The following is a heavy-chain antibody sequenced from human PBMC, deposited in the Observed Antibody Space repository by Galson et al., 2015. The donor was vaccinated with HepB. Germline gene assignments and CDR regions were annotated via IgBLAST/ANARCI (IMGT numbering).Heavy chain of an antibody. CDR1: GFTFSSYS. J-gene: IGHJ4*02. Sequence: SLRLSCAASGFTFSSYSMNWVRQAPGKGLEWVSSISSSSSYIYYADSVKGRFTISRDNAKNSLYLQMNSLRAEDTAVYYCARDTSLGLPLSAAHYFDYWGQGTLVTVSS. CDR2: ISSSSSYI. CDR3: ARDTSLGLPLSAAHYFDY. D-gene: IGHD6-13*01. V-gene: IGHV3-21*01.